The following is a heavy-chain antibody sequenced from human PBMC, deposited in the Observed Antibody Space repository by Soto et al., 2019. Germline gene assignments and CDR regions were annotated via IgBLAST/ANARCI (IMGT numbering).Heavy chain of an antibody. D-gene: IGHD3-10*01. J-gene: IGHJ6*02. V-gene: IGHV1-3*01. CDR2: INAGNGNT. CDR1: GYTFTSYA. Sequence: ASVKVSCKASGYTFTSYAMHWVRQAPGQRLEWMGWINAGNGNTKYSQKFQGRVTITRDTSASTAYMELSSLRSEDTAVYYCARDQYYYGSGSYYNVYYYYGMDVWGQGTTVTVSS. CDR3: ARDQYYYGSGSYYNVYYYYGMDV.